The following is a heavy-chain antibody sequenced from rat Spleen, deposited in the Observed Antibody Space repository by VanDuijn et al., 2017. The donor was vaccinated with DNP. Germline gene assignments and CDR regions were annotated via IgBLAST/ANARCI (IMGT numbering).Heavy chain of an antibody. CDR1: GFTFSKYG. D-gene: IGHD1-4*01. Sequence: EVHLVESGGGLVQPGRSLKLSCVASGFTFSKYGMAWVRQAPTKGLEWVASISTSGEYAHYGDSVKGRFTISRDNAKSTLYLQMESLRSEDTATYYCARTTRVYPYYFDYWGQGVMVTVSS. V-gene: IGHV5S13*01. CDR2: ISTSGEYA. J-gene: IGHJ2*01. CDR3: ARTTRVYPYYFDY.